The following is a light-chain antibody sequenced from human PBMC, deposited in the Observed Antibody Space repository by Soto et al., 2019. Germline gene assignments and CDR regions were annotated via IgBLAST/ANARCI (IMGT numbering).Light chain of an antibody. CDR3: SSYTSSGTEV. CDR1: SSDVGGYNY. Sequence: QSALTQPASVSGSPGQSITISCTGTSSDVGGYNYVSWYQQHPGKAPKLVIYDVNTRPSGVSNRFSGSKSGNTASLTISGLQAEDEADYYCSSYTSSGTEVFGGGTKLTVL. CDR2: DVN. V-gene: IGLV2-14*01. J-gene: IGLJ2*01.